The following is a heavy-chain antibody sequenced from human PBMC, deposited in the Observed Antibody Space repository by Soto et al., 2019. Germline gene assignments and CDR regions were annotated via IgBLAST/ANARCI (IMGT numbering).Heavy chain of an antibody. V-gene: IGHV3-23*01. Sequence: LRLSCEASGFTFSTYAMSWVRQAPGKGLEWVSALTPSGGERFYADSVKGRFTISRDNSMNALYLQMNSLRIEDTAVYYCAHPRGYGVFDAYDIWGQGTMVTVSS. CDR2: LTPSGGER. CDR3: AHPRGYGVFDAYDI. J-gene: IGHJ3*02. CDR1: GFTFSTYA. D-gene: IGHD4-17*01.